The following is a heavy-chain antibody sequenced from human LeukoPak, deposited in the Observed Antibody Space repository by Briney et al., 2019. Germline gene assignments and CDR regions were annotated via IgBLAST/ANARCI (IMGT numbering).Heavy chain of an antibody. J-gene: IGHJ6*03. Sequence: PGGSLRLSCTASGFTFINYSMNWVRQAPGKGLEWVSAISGSGGSTYYADSVKGRFTISRDNSKNTLYLQMNSLRAEDTAVYYCANHHYDFWSGYYTGYYYYMDVWGKGTTVTVSS. CDR3: ANHHYDFWSGYYTGYYYYMDV. V-gene: IGHV3-23*01. CDR1: GFTFINYS. CDR2: ISGSGGST. D-gene: IGHD3-3*01.